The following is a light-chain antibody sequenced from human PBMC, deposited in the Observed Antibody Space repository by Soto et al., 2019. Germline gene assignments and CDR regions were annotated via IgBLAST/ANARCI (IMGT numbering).Light chain of an antibody. Sequence: EIVLTQSPATLSLSPGERATLSCRASQSVSNYLAWYQQKPGQAPRLLIYDASNRATGIPARFSGSGSGADFTLTISSLQSADFAVYYCQHYNNWPRTFGQGTMVDVK. CDR2: DAS. CDR3: QHYNNWPRT. J-gene: IGKJ1*01. V-gene: IGKV3-11*01. CDR1: QSVSNY.